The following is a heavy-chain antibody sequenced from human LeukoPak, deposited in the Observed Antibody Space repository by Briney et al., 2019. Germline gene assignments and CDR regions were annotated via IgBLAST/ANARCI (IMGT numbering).Heavy chain of an antibody. J-gene: IGHJ4*02. D-gene: IGHD5-24*01. CDR1: GGTFSSYA. CDR3: ARDSGKGGYNGDY. CDR2: IIPIFGTA. Sequence: GASVKASCKASGGTFSSYAISWVRQAPGQGLEWMGGIIPIFGTANYAQKFQGRVTITTDESTSTAYMELSSLRSEDTAVYYCARDSGKGGYNGDYWGQGTLVTVSS. V-gene: IGHV1-69*05.